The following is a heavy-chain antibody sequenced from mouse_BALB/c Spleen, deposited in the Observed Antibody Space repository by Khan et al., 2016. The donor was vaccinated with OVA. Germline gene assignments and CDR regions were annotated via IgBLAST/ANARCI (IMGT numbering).Heavy chain of an antibody. J-gene: IGHJ1*01. D-gene: IGHD1-1*01. Sequence: QVQLKESGTELVKPGASVKLSCKTSGYTFTRYYMYWVKQRPGQGLEWIGEINPSNGGTNFNEKFKSKATLTVDKLSSTAFMQLSSLTSEDSAVYYCTRKDDYGSSHRYFDVWGAGTTVTVSS. CDR3: TRKDDYGSSHRYFDV. CDR1: GYTFTRYY. CDR2: INPSNGGT. V-gene: IGHV1-53*01.